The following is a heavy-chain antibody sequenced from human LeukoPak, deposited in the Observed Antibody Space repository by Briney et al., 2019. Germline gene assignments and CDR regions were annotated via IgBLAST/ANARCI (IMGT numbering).Heavy chain of an antibody. V-gene: IGHV5-51*01. CDR2: IYPDDSDT. Sequence: GESLKISCKGSGYIFNSYWIAWVRQMARKGLEWMGIIYPDDSDTTYSPSFQGQVTISADKSINTAFLQWSSLKTSDTAMYYCARRDYAGKHFDYWGQGTLVTVSS. CDR3: ARRDYAGKHFDY. CDR1: GYIFNSYW. J-gene: IGHJ4*02. D-gene: IGHD4-23*01.